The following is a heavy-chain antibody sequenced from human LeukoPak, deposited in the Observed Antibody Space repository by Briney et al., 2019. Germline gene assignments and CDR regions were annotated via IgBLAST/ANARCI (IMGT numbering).Heavy chain of an antibody. V-gene: IGHV1-69*13. CDR3: ARRRLGYRSGGSCYLLDYYYGMDV. Sequence: ASVKVSCKASGGTFSSYAISWVRQAPGQGLEWMGGIIPIFGTANYAQKFQGRVTITADESTSTAYMELSSLRSEDTAVYYCARRRLGYRSGGSCYLLDYYYGMDVWGQGTTVTVSS. CDR2: IIPIFGTA. D-gene: IGHD2-15*01. J-gene: IGHJ6*02. CDR1: GGTFSSYA.